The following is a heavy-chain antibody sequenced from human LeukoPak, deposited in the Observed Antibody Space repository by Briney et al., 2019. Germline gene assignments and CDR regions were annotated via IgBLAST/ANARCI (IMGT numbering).Heavy chain of an antibody. CDR2: ISDTGTSK. J-gene: IGHJ4*02. CDR3: ARDFVNSGYYFDY. D-gene: IGHD3-22*01. CDR1: GFTFSDYS. V-gene: IGHV3-21*01. Sequence: PGGSLRISCAASGFTFSDYSMNWVRQAPGKGREWVSGISDTGTSKYYADSVKGRFTISRDDAKNSLYLQMNGLRAEDTALYYCARDFVNSGYYFDYWGQGTLVTVSS.